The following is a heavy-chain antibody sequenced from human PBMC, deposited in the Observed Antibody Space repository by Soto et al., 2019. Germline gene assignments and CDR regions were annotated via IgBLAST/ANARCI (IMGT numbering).Heavy chain of an antibody. Sequence: SVKVSCKASGGTFSSYAISWVRQAPGQGLEWMGGIIPIFGTANYAQKFQGRVTITADESTSTAYMELSSLRSEDTAVYYCARDRFGVVITGDYYYYGMDVWGQGTTVTV. D-gene: IGHD3-3*01. CDR2: IIPIFGTA. V-gene: IGHV1-69*13. CDR1: GGTFSSYA. CDR3: ARDRFGVVITGDYYYYGMDV. J-gene: IGHJ6*02.